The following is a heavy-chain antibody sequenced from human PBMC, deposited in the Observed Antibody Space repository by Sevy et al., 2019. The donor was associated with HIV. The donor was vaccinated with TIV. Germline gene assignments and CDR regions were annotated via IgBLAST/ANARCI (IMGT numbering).Heavy chain of an antibody. CDR2: IWYDGSGK. CDR1: GFSFSSYG. J-gene: IGHJ4*02. CDR3: AKGAGQYFFDY. Sequence: GGSLRLSCAASGFSFSSYGMHWVRQAPGKGLEWVAVIWYDGSGKYYSDSVKGRFTISRDNSNNTLFLQMNSLRVEDTAIYYCAKGAGQYFFDYWGQGTLVTVSS. V-gene: IGHV3-33*06. D-gene: IGHD1-26*01.